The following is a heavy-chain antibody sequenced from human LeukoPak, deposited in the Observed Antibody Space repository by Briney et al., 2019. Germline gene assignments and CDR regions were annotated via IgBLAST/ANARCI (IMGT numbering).Heavy chain of an antibody. CDR2: IYYSGST. Sequence: KPSETLSLTCTVSGGSISSSSYYWGWIRQPPGKGLEWIGSIYYSGSTYYNPSLKSRVTISVDTSKNQFSLKLSSVTAADTAVYYCARSRSSRNWFDPWGQGTLVTVSS. CDR3: ARSRSSRNWFDP. D-gene: IGHD6-13*01. CDR1: GGSISSSSYY. J-gene: IGHJ5*02. V-gene: IGHV4-39*07.